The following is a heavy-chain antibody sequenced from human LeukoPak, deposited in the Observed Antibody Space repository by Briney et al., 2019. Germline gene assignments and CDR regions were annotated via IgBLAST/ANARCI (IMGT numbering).Heavy chain of an antibody. CDR2: ISYNGSNK. CDR1: GFTFSSYA. D-gene: IGHD2-15*01. CDR3: ARDRGCSGGSCSLNLFDP. Sequence: GRSLRLSCAASGFTFSSYAMRWVRQAPGKGLEWVAVISYNGSNKYYADSVKGRFTISRDNSKNTLYLQMNSLRAEDTAVYYCARDRGCSGGSCSLNLFDPWGQGTLATVSS. V-gene: IGHV3-30*04. J-gene: IGHJ5*02.